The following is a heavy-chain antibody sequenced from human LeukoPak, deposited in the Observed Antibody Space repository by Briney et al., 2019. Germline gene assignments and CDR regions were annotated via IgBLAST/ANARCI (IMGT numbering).Heavy chain of an antibody. CDR2: MNPNSGNT. CDR3: ARRKIDIVVVPAAISGTAKSRPIMDV. J-gene: IGHJ6*03. CDR1: GYTFTSYD. D-gene: IGHD2-2*02. V-gene: IGHV1-8*01. Sequence: ASVKVSCKASGYTFTSYDINWVRQATGQGPEWVGWMNPNSGNTGYAQKFQGRVTMTRNTSINTAYMELSSLRSEDTAVYYCARRKIDIVVVPAAISGTAKSRPIMDVWGKGTTVTVSS.